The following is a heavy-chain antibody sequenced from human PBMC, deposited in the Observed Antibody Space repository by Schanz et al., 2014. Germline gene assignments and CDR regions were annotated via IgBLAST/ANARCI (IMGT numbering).Heavy chain of an antibody. V-gene: IGHV3-48*04. Sequence: EVELVESGGGLVQPGGSLRLSCAASGFTFSSYAMSWVRQPPGRGLEWVSYIGNGGVTIYYADSVKGRFTISRDNSKNSLYRQMNSLRAEDTAVYYCARIGGSVFDYWAQGTLVTVSS. CDR1: GFTFSSYA. CDR3: ARIGGSVFDY. D-gene: IGHD3-10*01. J-gene: IGHJ4*02. CDR2: IGNGGVTI.